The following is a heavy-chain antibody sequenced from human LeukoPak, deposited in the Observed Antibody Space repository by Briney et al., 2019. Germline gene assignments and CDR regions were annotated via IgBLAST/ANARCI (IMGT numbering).Heavy chain of an antibody. CDR2: IRPDGSDK. V-gene: IGHV3-30*02. Sequence: GGSLRLSCAASGFTFSSFGMHWVRQAPGKGLEWVAFIRPDGSDKYYADSVKGRFTISRDNSKNTLYLQMNSLRAEDTAVYYCAKSREFMVRGVSGVDYWGQGTLVTVSS. CDR3: AKSREFMVRGVSGVDY. D-gene: IGHD3-10*01. CDR1: GFTFSSFG. J-gene: IGHJ4*02.